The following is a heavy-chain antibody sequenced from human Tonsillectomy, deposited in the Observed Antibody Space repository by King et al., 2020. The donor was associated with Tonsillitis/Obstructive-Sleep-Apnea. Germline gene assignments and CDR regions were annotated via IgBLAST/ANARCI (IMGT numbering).Heavy chain of an antibody. CDR2: ISAYNGKT. Sequence: VQLVESGAEVKKPGASVKVSCKASGYPFTTYGVIWVRQAPGQGLEWMGWISAYNGKTNYAQNLQGRVTMTTDTSTSTAYMELRSLRSDDTAVYYCAIGISYKRASYYYMDVWGKGTTVTVSS. D-gene: IGHD5-24*01. CDR3: AIGISYKRASYYYMDV. CDR1: GYPFTTYG. V-gene: IGHV1-18*01. J-gene: IGHJ6*03.